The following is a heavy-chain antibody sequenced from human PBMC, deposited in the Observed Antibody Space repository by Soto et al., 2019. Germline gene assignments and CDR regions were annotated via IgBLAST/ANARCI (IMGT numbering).Heavy chain of an antibody. CDR1: GGSISGYY. CDR3: ARLACSSTRCFTYFDY. CDR2: IYSSGST. D-gene: IGHD2-2*02. Sequence: SETLSLTCTVSGGSISGYYWSWIRQPPGKGLEWIGYIYSSGSTNYNPSLQSRVTISVDTSKNQFSLKLSSVTAADTAVYYCARLACSSTRCFTYFDYWGQGALVSVS. V-gene: IGHV4-59*08. J-gene: IGHJ4*02.